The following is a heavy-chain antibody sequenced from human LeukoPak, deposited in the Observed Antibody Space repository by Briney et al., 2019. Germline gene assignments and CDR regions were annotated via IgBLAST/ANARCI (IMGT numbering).Heavy chain of an antibody. CDR1: GFTFSNYW. J-gene: IGHJ3*02. Sequence: GGSLRLSCAVSGFTFSNYWMKWVRGAPGKGREWVADIKEDGSETYYVDSVKGRFTGSRDNAKNSLYLQMNRLRVEDTAVYYCARGASRAFDIWGQGTMVTVSS. CDR3: ARGASRAFDI. V-gene: IGHV3-7*01. CDR2: IKEDGSET.